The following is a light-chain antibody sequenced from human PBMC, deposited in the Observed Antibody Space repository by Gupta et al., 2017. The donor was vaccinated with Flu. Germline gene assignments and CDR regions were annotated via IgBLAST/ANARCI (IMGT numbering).Light chain of an antibody. CDR2: AAS. J-gene: IGKJ1*01. V-gene: IGKV1-12*01. Sequence: SSVYASVGDRVTSTCRASQGIRSWLAWYQQKPGKAPKLLIYAASSWQSGVPSRFSGSGSGTDVTLTISSRQQEDFATYYCQQANSFPPWTFGQGTKVEFK. CDR1: QGIRSW. CDR3: QQANSFPPWT.